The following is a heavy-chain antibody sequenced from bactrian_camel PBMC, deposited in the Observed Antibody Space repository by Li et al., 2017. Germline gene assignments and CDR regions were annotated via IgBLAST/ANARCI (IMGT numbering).Heavy chain of an antibody. V-gene: IGHV3S25*01. D-gene: IGHD5*01. Sequence: QLVESGGGLVQPGGSLRLSCAASGFTASRNWMYWVRQAPGKGLEWVSTISGGDTTYYADSVKGRFTISRDNALKTMYLQMNSLKPEDTAMYYCAAEPPPCRSGVPPAPWYRYWSQGTQVTVS. CDR3: AAEPPPCRSGVPPAPWYRY. CDR1: GFTASRNW. J-gene: IGHJ4*01. CDR2: ISGGDTT.